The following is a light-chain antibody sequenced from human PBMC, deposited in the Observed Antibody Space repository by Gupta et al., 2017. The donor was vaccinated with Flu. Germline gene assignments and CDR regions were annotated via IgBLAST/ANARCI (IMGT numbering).Light chain of an antibody. CDR3: QQRDEIPYT. CDR1: QIISSY. V-gene: IGKV1-39*01. J-gene: IGKJ2*01. CDR2: EGS. Sequence: PSSLSASLGDRVTITCRASQIISSYLNWYQQKPEKAPKLLIYEGSSVQSGVPSRFSGSNSGTDFTLTISRLQPEDFATYCCQQRDEIPYTFGQGTKVDIK.